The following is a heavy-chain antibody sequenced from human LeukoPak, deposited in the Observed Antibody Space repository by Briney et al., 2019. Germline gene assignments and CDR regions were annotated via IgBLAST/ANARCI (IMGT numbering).Heavy chain of an antibody. J-gene: IGHJ6*02. CDR2: ISSSGSTI. Sequence: GGSLRLSCAASGFTFSSYEMNWVRQAPGKGLEWVSYISSSGSTIYYADSVKGRFTISRDNAKNSLYLQMNSLRAEDTAVYYCARDRQWLGGLYYYYYGMDVWGQGTTVTVSS. CDR1: GFTFSSYE. V-gene: IGHV3-48*03. CDR3: ARDRQWLGGLYYYYYGMDV. D-gene: IGHD6-19*01.